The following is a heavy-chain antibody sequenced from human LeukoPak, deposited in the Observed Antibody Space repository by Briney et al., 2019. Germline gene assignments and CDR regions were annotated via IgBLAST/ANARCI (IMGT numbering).Heavy chain of an antibody. CDR2: IWYDGSNK. CDR1: GFAFSSYG. CDR3: ASWSS. Sequence: GGSLRLSCAASGFAFSSYGMHWVRQAPGKGLEWVAVIWYDGSNKYYADSVRGRFTISRDNSKNTLYPQMNSLRAEDTAVYYCASWSSWGQGTLVTVSS. V-gene: IGHV3-33*01. J-gene: IGHJ4*02. D-gene: IGHD1-1*01.